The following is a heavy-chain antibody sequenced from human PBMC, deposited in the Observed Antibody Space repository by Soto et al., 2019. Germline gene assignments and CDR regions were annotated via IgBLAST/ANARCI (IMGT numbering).Heavy chain of an antibody. J-gene: IGHJ6*02. V-gene: IGHV3-30-3*01. CDR3: ARDLGNNYYNGMDV. D-gene: IGHD3-16*01. Sequence: GGSLRLSCAASGFTFSNYAIHWVRQAPGKGLEWVAVISYDGSNKYYADSVKGRFTISGDNSQNTLFLQMNSLRAEDTAVYYCARDLGNNYYNGMDVWGQGTTVTVSS. CDR1: GFTFSNYA. CDR2: ISYDGSNK.